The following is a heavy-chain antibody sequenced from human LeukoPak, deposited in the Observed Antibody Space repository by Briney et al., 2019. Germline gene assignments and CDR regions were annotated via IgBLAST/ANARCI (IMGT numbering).Heavy chain of an antibody. Sequence: GESLKISCKGSGYSFTSYWIGWVRQMPGKGLEGMGIIYPGDSDTRYSPSLQDQVTISADNSISTAYLQWSSLKASDTAMYYCARPRTPYYYDSSGYDNSFDYWGQGTLVTVAS. CDR1: GYSFTSYW. CDR3: ARPRTPYYYDSSGYDNSFDY. D-gene: IGHD3-22*01. CDR2: IYPGDSDT. J-gene: IGHJ4*02. V-gene: IGHV5-51*01.